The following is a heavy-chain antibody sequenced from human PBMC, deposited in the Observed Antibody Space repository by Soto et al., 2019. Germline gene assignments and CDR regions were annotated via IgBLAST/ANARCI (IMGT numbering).Heavy chain of an antibody. D-gene: IGHD2-2*01. CDR3: ARLGGYCTITSCYGYYGMDV. CDR1: GGSISSGPYS. CDR2: FYYSGST. Sequence: QLQLQESGPGLVKPSETLSLTCTVSGGSISSGPYSWGWIRQPPGKGLEWIGTFYYSGSTYYNPSLATRATNSVATAKHQFSLKVSSVTAEDTAVYYCARLGGYCTITSCYGYYGMDVWGQGTTVTVSS. V-gene: IGHV4-39*01. J-gene: IGHJ6*02.